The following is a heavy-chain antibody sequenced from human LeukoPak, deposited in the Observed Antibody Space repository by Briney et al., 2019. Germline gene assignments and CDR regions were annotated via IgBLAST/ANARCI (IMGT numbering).Heavy chain of an antibody. Sequence: GSLRLSCTTSGFTFGDYAMSWVRQPPGKGLEWIGEINHSGSTNYNPSLKSRVTISVDTSKNQFSLKLSSVTAADTAVYYCARSRYFDWFTVWGQGTTVTVSS. CDR1: GFTFGDYA. J-gene: IGHJ6*02. CDR2: INHSGST. D-gene: IGHD3-9*01. CDR3: ARSRYFDWFTV. V-gene: IGHV4-34*01.